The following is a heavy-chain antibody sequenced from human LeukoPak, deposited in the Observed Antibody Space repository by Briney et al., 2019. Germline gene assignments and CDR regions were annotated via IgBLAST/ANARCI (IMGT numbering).Heavy chain of an antibody. J-gene: IGHJ4*02. CDR2: ISSSGSTI. V-gene: IGHV3-11*01. D-gene: IGHD3-22*01. CDR1: GFTFSDYY. CDR3: VRELEYYYDSSEPNYFDY. Sequence: GGSLRLSCAASGFTFSDYYMSWIRPAPGKGLEWVSYISSSGSTIYYADSVKGRFTISRDNAKNSLYLQMNSLRAEDTAVYYCVRELEYYYDSSEPNYFDYWGQGTLVTVSS.